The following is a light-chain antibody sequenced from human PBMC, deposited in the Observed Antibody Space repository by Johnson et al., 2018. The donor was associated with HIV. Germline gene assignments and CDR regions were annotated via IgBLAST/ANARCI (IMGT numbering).Light chain of an antibody. CDR3: GTWDSSLSVYV. Sequence: QSALTQPPSVSAAPGQKVTISCSGSSSNIGNNYVSWYQQLPGTAPKLLIYENNKRPSGIPDRFSCSKSGTSATLGITGLQSGDEADYYCGTWDSSLSVYVFGTGTKVTVL. J-gene: IGLJ1*01. V-gene: IGLV1-51*02. CDR2: ENN. CDR1: SSNIGNNY.